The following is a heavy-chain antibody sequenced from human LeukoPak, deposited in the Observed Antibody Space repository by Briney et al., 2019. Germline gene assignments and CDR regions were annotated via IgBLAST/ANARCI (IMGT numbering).Heavy chain of an antibody. Sequence: ASVKVSCKTSGYTFIVHYIHWVRHAPGQGLEWMGWINPKNGGANYAPRFRGRVTMTRDRSTSTVYMELTRLTSDDTAVYYCARASFWESPVNWFDPWGQGTLATVSS. J-gene: IGHJ5*02. CDR2: INPKNGGA. D-gene: IGHD3-16*01. CDR1: GYTFIVHY. V-gene: IGHV1-2*07. CDR3: ARASFWESPVNWFDP.